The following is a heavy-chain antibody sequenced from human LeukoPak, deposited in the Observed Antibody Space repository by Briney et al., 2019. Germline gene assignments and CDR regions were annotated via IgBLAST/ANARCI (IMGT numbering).Heavy chain of an antibody. D-gene: IGHD1-26*01. CDR3: ARRLVGATTTYFDY. CDR1: GYSFTNYW. CDR2: IYPGDSDT. Sequence: GESLNISCKGSGYSFTNYWIGWVRQMPGKGLEWMGTIYPGDSDTRYSPSFQGQVTISSDKSISTAYLQWSSLKASDTAMYYCARRLVGATTTYFDYWGQGTLVTVSS. J-gene: IGHJ4*02. V-gene: IGHV5-51*01.